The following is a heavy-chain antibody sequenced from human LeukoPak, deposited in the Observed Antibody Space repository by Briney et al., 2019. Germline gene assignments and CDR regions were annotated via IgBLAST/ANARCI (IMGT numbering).Heavy chain of an antibody. CDR2: IYYSGST. V-gene: IGHV4-59*01. Sequence: PETLSLTCTVSGGSISSYYWSWIRQPPGKGLEWIGYIYYSGSTNYNPSLKSRVTISVDTSKNQFSLKLSSVTAADTAVYYCARGGGSGMGYFDYWGQGTLVTVSS. D-gene: IGHD2-15*01. CDR3: ARGGGSGMGYFDY. CDR1: GGSISSYY. J-gene: IGHJ4*02.